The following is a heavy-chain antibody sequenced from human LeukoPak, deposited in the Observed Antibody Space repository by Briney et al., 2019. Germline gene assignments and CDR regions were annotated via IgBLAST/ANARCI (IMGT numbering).Heavy chain of an antibody. CDR2: IYYSGST. J-gene: IGHJ4*02. CDR3: ASSKRDYYDSSGYYNFDY. V-gene: IGHV4-59*08. CDR1: GGSISSYY. D-gene: IGHD3-22*01. Sequence: SETLSLTCTVSGGSISSYYWSWIRQPPGKGLEWIGYIYYSGSTNYNPSLKSRVTISVDTSKSQFSLKLSSVTAADTAVYYCASSKRDYYDSSGYYNFDYWGQGTLVTVSS.